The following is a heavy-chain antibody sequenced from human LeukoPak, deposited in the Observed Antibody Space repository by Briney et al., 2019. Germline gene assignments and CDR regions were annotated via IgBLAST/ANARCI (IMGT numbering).Heavy chain of an antibody. CDR2: IKPNGGDT. CDR3: ARGDEWELALDF. J-gene: IGHJ4*02. CDR1: VYSFSGYY. D-gene: IGHD1-26*01. V-gene: IGHV1-2*02. Sequence: ASVKVSCKASVYSFSGYYINWVRQAPGQGLEWMGWIKPNGGDTNYPQKFRARITMTRDTSISTVYMELKSLTSDDTAVYYCARGDEWELALDFWGQGTLVTVSS.